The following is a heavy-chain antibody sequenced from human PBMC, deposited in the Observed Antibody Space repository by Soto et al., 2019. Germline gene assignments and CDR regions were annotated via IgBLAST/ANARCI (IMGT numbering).Heavy chain of an antibody. CDR3: ARVVVPAANSMDV. CDR1: GYSFTSYW. J-gene: IGHJ6*02. V-gene: IGHV5-51*01. Sequence: GESLKISCKGSGYSFTSYWIGWVRQMPGKGLEWMGIIYPGDSDTRYSPSFQGQVTISADKSISTAYLQWSSLKASDTAMCYCARVVVPAANSMDVWGQGTTVTVSS. CDR2: IYPGDSDT. D-gene: IGHD2-2*01.